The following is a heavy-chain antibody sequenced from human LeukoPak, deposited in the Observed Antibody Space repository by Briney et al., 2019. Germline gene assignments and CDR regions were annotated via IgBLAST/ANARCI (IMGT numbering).Heavy chain of an antibody. CDR3: ATSGGYYQFDY. J-gene: IGHJ4*02. CDR1: GFTVSSNY. D-gene: IGHD1-26*01. V-gene: IGHV3-53*01. CDR2: IYSGGST. Sequence: GGSLRLSCAASGFTVSSNYMSWVRQAPGKGLEWVSVIYSGGSTYYADSVKGRFTISRDNSKNTLYLQMNSLRADDTAVYYCATSGGYYQFDYWGQGTLVTVSS.